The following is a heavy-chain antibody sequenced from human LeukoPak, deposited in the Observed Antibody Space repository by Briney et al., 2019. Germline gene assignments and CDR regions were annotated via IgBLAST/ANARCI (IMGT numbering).Heavy chain of an antibody. CDR2: INPNSGGT. D-gene: IGHD6-19*01. CDR1: GYTFTAYY. CDR3: ARDVAGNRYADY. J-gene: IGHJ4*02. V-gene: IGHV1-2*02. Sequence: ASVKVSCKASGYTFTAYYTHWVRQAPGQGLEWMGWINPNSGGTNYAQKFQGRVTLTRDTSISTAYMELNGLRYDDTALYYCARDVAGNRYADYWGQGTLVTVSS.